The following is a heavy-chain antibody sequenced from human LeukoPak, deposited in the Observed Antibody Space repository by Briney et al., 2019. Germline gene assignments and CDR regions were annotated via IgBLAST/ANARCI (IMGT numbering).Heavy chain of an antibody. CDR1: GYTFTSSD. J-gene: IGHJ4*02. CDR3: ARSSVGARRRIDY. V-gene: IGHV1-8*01. D-gene: IGHD1-26*01. CDR2: MSPNSGNT. Sequence: ASVKSSCEASGYTFTSSDINWVRQATGHGLEWMGWMSPNSGNTGYAQKFQGRVTMTRSTSINTAYMELNSLTSEDTAVYYCARSSVGARRRIDYWGQGTLVTVSS.